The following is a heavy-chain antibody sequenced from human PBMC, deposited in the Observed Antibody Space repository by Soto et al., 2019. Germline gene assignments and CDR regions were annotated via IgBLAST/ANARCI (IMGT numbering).Heavy chain of an antibody. CDR2: LYWNDDK. V-gene: IGHV2-5*01. Sequence: QITLKESGPPLVKPTQTLALTCTFSEFSLSTNGVGVGWIRQPPGKALEWLALLYWNDDKRYNPSLKNRLTITKGTSKNQVVLTLTNMDPGDTATYYCAHSEDTSGWYFEYWGQGALVTVSS. CDR3: AHSEDTSGWYFEY. D-gene: IGHD6-19*01. J-gene: IGHJ4*02. CDR1: EFSLSTNGVG.